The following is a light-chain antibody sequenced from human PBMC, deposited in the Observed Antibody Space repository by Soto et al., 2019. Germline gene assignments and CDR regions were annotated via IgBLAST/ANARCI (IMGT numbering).Light chain of an antibody. CDR2: DVS. J-gene: IGLJ1*01. V-gene: IGLV2-14*01. Sequence: QSVLTRPASVSGSPGQSITISCTGTSSDVGGYNYVSWYQQHPGKAPKLMIYDVSNRPSGVSNRFSGSKSGNTASLTISGLQAEDEADYYCSSYTSSSTLPYVFGTGTRSPS. CDR1: SSDVGGYNY. CDR3: SSYTSSSTLPYV.